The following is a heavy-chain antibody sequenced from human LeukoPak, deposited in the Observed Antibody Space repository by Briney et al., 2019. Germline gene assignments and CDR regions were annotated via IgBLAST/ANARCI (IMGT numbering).Heavy chain of an antibody. Sequence: GGSLRLSRAASGFTFSSYAMSWVRQAPGKGLEWVSAISGSGGSTYYADSVKGRFTISRDNSKNTLYLQMSSLRAEDTAVYYCAEDLYYGSGSYYQPYYYYGMDVWGQGTTVTVSS. V-gene: IGHV3-23*01. CDR2: ISGSGGST. CDR1: GFTFSSYA. D-gene: IGHD3-10*01. J-gene: IGHJ6*02. CDR3: AEDLYYGSGSYYQPYYYYGMDV.